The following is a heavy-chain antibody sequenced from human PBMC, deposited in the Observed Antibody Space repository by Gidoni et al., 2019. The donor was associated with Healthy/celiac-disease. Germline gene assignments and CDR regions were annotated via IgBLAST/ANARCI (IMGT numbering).Heavy chain of an antibody. CDR2: IRSKANSYAT. D-gene: IGHD3-16*01. J-gene: IGHJ4*02. CDR3: TRPPQFDYDY. Sequence: EVQLVESGGGLVQPGGSLKLSCAASGFTFRGSAMHWVRQASGKGLEWVGRIRSKANSYATAYAASVKGRFTISRDDSKNTAYLQMNSLKTEDTAVYYCTRPPQFDYDYWGQGTLVTVSS. CDR1: GFTFRGSA. V-gene: IGHV3-73*01.